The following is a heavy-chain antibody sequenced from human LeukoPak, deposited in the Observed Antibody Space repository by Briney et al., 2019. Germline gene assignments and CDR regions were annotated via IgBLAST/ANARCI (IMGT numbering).Heavy chain of an antibody. J-gene: IGHJ4*02. CDR1: GGSFSGYY. D-gene: IGHD4-17*01. CDR3: ARWASRGNYGDYYYFDH. CDR2: INHSGST. V-gene: IGHV4-34*01. Sequence: SETLSLTCAVYGGSFSGYYWSWIRQPPGKGLEWIGEINHSGSTNYNPSLKSRVTISVDTSKNQFSLKLSSVTAADTAVYYCARWASRGNYGDYYYFDHWGQGTLVTVSS.